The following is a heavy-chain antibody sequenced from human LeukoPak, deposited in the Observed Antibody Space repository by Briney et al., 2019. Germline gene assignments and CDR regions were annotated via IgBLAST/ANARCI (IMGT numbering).Heavy chain of an antibody. D-gene: IGHD6-19*01. Sequence: ASVKVSCKASGGTFSSYAISWVRQAPGQGLEWMGWINPNSGGTNYAQKFQGRVTMTRDTSISTAYMELSRLRSDDTAVYYCASSYSSGWLGMDVWGQGTTVTVSS. V-gene: IGHV1-2*02. CDR3: ASSYSSGWLGMDV. CDR1: GGTFSSYA. J-gene: IGHJ6*02. CDR2: INPNSGGT.